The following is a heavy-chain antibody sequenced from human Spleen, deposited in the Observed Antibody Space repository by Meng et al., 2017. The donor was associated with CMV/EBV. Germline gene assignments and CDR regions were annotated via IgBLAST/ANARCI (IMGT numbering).Heavy chain of an antibody. D-gene: IGHD2-15*01. V-gene: IGHV4-39*07. CDR3: ARDWWYSYAN. CDR2: IGHSGFT. Sequence: PQSQESCPGLVRPSGALSLSCMVSGGSISTSGYDWGWIRQPPGKGLEWIGSIGHSGFTYYTPSLKSRVTVSIDTSRNQFSLWLTSVTAADTAVYYCARDWWYSYANWGQGTLVTVSS. CDR1: GGSISTSGYD. J-gene: IGHJ4*02.